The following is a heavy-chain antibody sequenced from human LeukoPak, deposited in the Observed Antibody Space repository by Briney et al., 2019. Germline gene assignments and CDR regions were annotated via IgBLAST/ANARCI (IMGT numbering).Heavy chain of an antibody. V-gene: IGHV3-53*01. CDR1: GFTVSSNS. Sequence: PGGSLRLSCTVSGFTVSSNSMSWVRQAPGKGLEWVSFIYSDNTHYSDSVKGRFTISRDNSKNTLYLQMNSLRAEDTAVYYCAKEGLSGTQSFDYWGQGTLVTVSS. J-gene: IGHJ4*02. CDR2: IYSDNT. CDR3: AKEGLSGTQSFDY. D-gene: IGHD3-10*01.